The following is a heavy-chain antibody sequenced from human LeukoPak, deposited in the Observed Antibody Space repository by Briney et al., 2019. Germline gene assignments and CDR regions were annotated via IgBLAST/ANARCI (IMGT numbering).Heavy chain of an antibody. V-gene: IGHV1-18*01. CDR1: GYTFTSYG. J-gene: IGHJ3*02. D-gene: IGHD3-22*01. Sequence: ASVKVSCKASGYTFTSYGISWVRQATGQGLEWMGWVSAYNGNTNYAQKLRGRVTMTTDKSTSTAYMELSSLRSEDTAVYYCATDWYYYDSSGYSFDIWGQGTMVTVSS. CDR2: VSAYNGNT. CDR3: ATDWYYYDSSGYSFDI.